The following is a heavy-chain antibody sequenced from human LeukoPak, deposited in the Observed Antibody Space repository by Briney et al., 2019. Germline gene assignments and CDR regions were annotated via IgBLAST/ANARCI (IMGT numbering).Heavy chain of an antibody. CDR2: VYHSGKT. Sequence: SETLSLTCSVSGDSLRNGYYWGFIRQPPGKGLEWIASVYHSGKTYCNPSLKSRVTMSVDTSNNQFSLKLTSVSAADTALYYCASDYPSDSEGFDFWGHGTMVTVSS. CDR1: GDSLRNGYY. CDR3: ASDYPSDSEGFDF. D-gene: IGHD2-21*01. V-gene: IGHV4-38-2*02. J-gene: IGHJ3*01.